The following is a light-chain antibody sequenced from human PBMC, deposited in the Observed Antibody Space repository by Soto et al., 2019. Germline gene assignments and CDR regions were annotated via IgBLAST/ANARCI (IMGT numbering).Light chain of an antibody. CDR3: MQGTHSYT. CDR2: KVS. Sequence: DVVMTQSPLSLPVTLGQPASISCRSSQSLVHSDGNTYLSWFQQRPGQSPRRLLYKVSKRDSGVPDRVNGSGTGTDFTLKIGRVEAEDVGIYYCMQGTHSYTFGQGTRLDIK. CDR1: QSLVHSDGNTY. J-gene: IGKJ2*01. V-gene: IGKV2-30*02.